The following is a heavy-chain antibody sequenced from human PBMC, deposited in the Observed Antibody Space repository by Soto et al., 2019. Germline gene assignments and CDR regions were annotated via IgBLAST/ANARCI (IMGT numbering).Heavy chain of an antibody. J-gene: IGHJ2*01. Sequence: QVQLVQSGAEVKKPGASVKVSCKASGYTFTSYGISWVRQAPGQGLEWMGWISAYNGNTNYAQKLQGRVTMTTDTSRSKAYMELRSLRSDDTAVYYCARVRGLSPGTIYRGDWYFDLWGRGTLVTVSS. D-gene: IGHD3-10*01. CDR1: GYTFTSYG. CDR3: ARVRGLSPGTIYRGDWYFDL. CDR2: ISAYNGNT. V-gene: IGHV1-18*04.